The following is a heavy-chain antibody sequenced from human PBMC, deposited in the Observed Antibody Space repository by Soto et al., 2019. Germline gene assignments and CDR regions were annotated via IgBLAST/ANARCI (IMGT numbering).Heavy chain of an antibody. CDR2: INPKTAAT. J-gene: IGHJ6*02. CDR1: GYSVSDYF. Sequence: ASVKVSCKASGYSVSDYFIQWVRQAPGQGLEWVAWINPKTAATNYAKKFQGRVSLTWDTSLSTAYMELTRLRPDDTAVYYCARIKWGLDYYNGMDVCGPGTTLTV. D-gene: IGHD1-26*01. CDR3: ARIKWGLDYYNGMDV. V-gene: IGHV1-2*02.